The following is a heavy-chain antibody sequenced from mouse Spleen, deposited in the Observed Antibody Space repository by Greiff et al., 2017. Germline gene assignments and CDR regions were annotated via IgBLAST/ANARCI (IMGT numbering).Heavy chain of an antibody. V-gene: IGHV2-2*02. D-gene: IGHD4-1*01. J-gene: IGHJ4*01. CDR2: IWSGGST. CDR1: GFSLTSYG. Sequence: VKLMESGPGLVQPSQSLSITCTVSGFSLTSYGVHWVRQSPGKGLEWLGVIWSGGSTDYNAAFISRLSISKDNSKSQVFFKMNSLQANDTAIYYCARNSNWDDYAMDYWGQGTSVTVSS. CDR3: ARNSNWDDYAMDY.